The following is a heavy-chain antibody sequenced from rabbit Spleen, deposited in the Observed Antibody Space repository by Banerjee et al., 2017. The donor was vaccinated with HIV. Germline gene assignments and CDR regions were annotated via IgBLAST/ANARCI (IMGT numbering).Heavy chain of an antibody. J-gene: IGHJ4*01. CDR1: GFDFSVYG. D-gene: IGHD1-1*01. V-gene: IGHV1S47*01. CDR2: IDPVFGIT. CDR3: VRGASGSGYYSL. Sequence: QEQLVESGGGLVQPGGSLKLSCKASGFDFSVYGLSWVRQAPGKGLEWIGYIDPVFGITYYANWVNGRFTISSHNAQNTLYLQLHSLTAADTATYFCVRGASGSGYYSLWGPGTLVTVS.